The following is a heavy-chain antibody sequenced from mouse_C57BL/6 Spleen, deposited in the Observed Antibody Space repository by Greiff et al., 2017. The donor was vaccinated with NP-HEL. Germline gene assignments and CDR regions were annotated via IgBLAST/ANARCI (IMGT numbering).Heavy chain of an antibody. CDR2: IDPSDSYT. CDR3: ARVTTNYYAMDY. D-gene: IGHD2-3*01. V-gene: IGHV1-69*01. Sequence: VQLQQPGAELVMPGASVKLSCKASGYTFTSYWMHWVKQRPGQGLEWIGEIDPSDSYTNYNQKFTGKSTLTVDKSSSTAYMQLSSLTSEDSAVYYCARVTTNYYAMDYWGQGTSVTVSS. J-gene: IGHJ4*01. CDR1: GYTFTSYW.